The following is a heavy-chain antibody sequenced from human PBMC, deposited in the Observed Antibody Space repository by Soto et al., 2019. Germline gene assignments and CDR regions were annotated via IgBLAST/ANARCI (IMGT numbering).Heavy chain of an antibody. D-gene: IGHD2-2*01. CDR2: SYPGDSDT. V-gene: IGHV5-51*01. Sequence: GEALKISCKGSGYSFTSYWIGWVRQMPGKGLERMGISYPGDSDTRYSPSFQGQVTISADKSINTAYLQWSSLKASDTAMCYCARLGADCSRTSCPRGGGMGVWGQGTTVTVSS. CDR1: GYSFTSYW. J-gene: IGHJ6*02. CDR3: ARLGADCSRTSCPRGGGMGV.